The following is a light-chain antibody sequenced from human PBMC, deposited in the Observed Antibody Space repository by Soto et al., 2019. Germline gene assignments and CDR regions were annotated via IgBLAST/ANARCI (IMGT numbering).Light chain of an antibody. CDR2: AAS. CDR3: LHYKLYPRT. Sequence: DIQMTQSPSSLSASVGDRVTITCRASQAITNDLSWYQQKPGEPPKRLIYAASTLHSGVPSRFNGSGCGKEFTLTISSLQPEVFATYLCLHYKLYPRTFGQGTKV. CDR1: QAITND. J-gene: IGKJ1*01. V-gene: IGKV1-17*01.